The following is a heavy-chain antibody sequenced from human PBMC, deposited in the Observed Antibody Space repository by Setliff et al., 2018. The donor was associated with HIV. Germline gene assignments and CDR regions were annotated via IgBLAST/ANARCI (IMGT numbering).Heavy chain of an antibody. J-gene: IGHJ4*02. V-gene: IGHV4-39*07. CDR2: IAYSGTTMYT. CDR3: ARGGGPDTNFDS. Sequence: SETLSLTCTVSGGSFIGSSFQSTWIRQTPGKGLEWIADIAYSGTTMYTNYNPSLESRVIVSEDTSRDQFFLKLTSVTADDTAIYYCARGGGPDTNFDSWGRGTLVTVSS. CDR1: GGSFIGSSFQ.